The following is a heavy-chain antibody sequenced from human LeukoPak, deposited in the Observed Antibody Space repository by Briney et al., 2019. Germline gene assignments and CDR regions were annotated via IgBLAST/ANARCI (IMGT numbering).Heavy chain of an antibody. CDR1: GGSISSGDYY. CDR3: ARSKVGFGESDIYYFDY. V-gene: IGHV4-30-4*08. D-gene: IGHD3-10*01. CDR2: IYYSGST. J-gene: IGHJ4*02. Sequence: PWETLSLTCTVSGGSISSGDYYWSWIRQPPGKGLEWIGYIYYSGSTYYNPSLKSRVTISVDTSKNQFSLKLSSVTAADTAVYYCARSKVGFGESDIYYFDYWGQGTLVTVSS.